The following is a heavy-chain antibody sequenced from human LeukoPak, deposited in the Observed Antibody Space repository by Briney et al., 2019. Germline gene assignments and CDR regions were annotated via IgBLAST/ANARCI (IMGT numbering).Heavy chain of an antibody. J-gene: IGHJ4*02. CDR1: GGTFSSYA. D-gene: IGHD3-22*01. CDR3: ARGYYYDSSGYLRFDY. V-gene: IGHV1-18*01. CDR2: ISAYNGNT. Sequence: ASVKVSCKASGGTFSSYAISWVRQAPGQGLEWMGWISAYNGNTNYAQKLQGRVTMTTDTSTSTAYMELRSLRSDDTAVYYCARGYYYDSSGYLRFDYWGQGTLVTVSS.